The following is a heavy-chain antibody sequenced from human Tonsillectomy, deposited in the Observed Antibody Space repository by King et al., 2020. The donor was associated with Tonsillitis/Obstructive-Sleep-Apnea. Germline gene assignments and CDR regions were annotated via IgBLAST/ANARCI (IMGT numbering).Heavy chain of an antibody. CDR2: ISYDGSNK. D-gene: IGHD4-17*01. CDR3: ARDITTVTFDY. Sequence: QLVQSGGGVVQPGRSLRLSCAASGFTFSSYAMHWVRQAPGKGLEWVAVISYDGSNKYYADSVKGRFTISRDNSKNTLYLQMNSLRAEDTAVYYCARDITTVTFDYWGQGTLVTVSS. CDR1: GFTFSSYA. J-gene: IGHJ4*02. V-gene: IGHV3-30*01.